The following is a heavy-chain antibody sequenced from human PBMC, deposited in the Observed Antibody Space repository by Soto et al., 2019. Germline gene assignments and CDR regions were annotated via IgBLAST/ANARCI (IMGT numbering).Heavy chain of an antibody. CDR3: ASHVDTAMAPL. CDR1: GFTFSSYA. D-gene: IGHD5-18*01. CDR2: ISYDGSNK. J-gene: IGHJ4*02. Sequence: GGSLRLSCAASGFTFSSYAMHWARQAPGKGLEWVAVISYDGSNKYYADSVKGRFTISRDNSKNTLYLQMNSLRAEDTAVYYCASHVDTAMAPLWGQGTLVTVSS. V-gene: IGHV3-30-3*01.